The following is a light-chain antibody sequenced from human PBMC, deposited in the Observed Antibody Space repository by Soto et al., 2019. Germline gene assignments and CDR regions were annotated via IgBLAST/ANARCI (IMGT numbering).Light chain of an antibody. V-gene: IGLV4-69*01. Sequence: QPVLTQSPSASASLGASVTLTCTLSSGHSSYAIAWHQQQPGKGPRYLMTVNSDGSHSKGDGIPDRFSGSSSGAERYLTISSLQAEDEADYYCQTWGTGIRVFGGGTQLTVL. CDR1: SGHSSYA. J-gene: IGLJ3*02. CDR3: QTWGTGIRV. CDR2: VNSDGSH.